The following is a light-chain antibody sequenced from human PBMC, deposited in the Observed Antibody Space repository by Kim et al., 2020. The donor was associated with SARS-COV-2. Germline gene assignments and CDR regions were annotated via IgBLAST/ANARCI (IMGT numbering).Light chain of an antibody. CDR1: QSIRSN. V-gene: IGKV3-15*01. J-gene: IGKJ1*01. Sequence: VSPGERATLSCRASQSIRSNLAWYQQKVGQAPRRLIYVASTRATGIPARFSGSGSGAEFTLTISSLQSEDSAVYYCQQYNNWPPTFGQGTKVDIK. CDR3: QQYNNWPPT. CDR2: VAS.